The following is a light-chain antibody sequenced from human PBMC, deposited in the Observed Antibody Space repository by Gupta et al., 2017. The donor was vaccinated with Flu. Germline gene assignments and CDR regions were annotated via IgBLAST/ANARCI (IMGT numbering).Light chain of an antibody. CDR3: SSNAGNNDLV. V-gene: IGLV2-8*01. J-gene: IGLJ1*01. CDR2: EVT. Sequence: HSALTQPPSASGSPGQSVTISCTGTTTDVGAYNYVSWYQQHPGKAPKLLIYEVTKRPSGVPDRFSGSKSGNTASLTVSGLQAEDEADYYCSSNAGNNDLVFGTGTKVTVL. CDR1: TTDVGAYNY.